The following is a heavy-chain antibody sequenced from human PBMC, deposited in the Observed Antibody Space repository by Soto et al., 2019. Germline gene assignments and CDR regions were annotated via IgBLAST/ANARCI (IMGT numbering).Heavy chain of an antibody. J-gene: IGHJ1*01. D-gene: IGHD2-15*01. CDR1: GFTFSSYG. Sequence: GGSLRLSCVASGFTFSSYGMHWVRQAPGKGLEWVAVISYDGSNKYYADSVKGRFTISRDNSKNTLYLQMNSLRAEDTAVYYCAKERDCSGGSCYSYAADSEYFQHWGQGTLVTVSS. CDR3: AKERDCSGGSCYSYAADSEYFQH. V-gene: IGHV3-30*18. CDR2: ISYDGSNK.